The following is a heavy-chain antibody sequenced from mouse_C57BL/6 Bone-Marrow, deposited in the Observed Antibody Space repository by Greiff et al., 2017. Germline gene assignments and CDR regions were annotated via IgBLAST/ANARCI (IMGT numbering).Heavy chain of an antibody. CDR1: GYTFTSYW. CDR3: AREGYSSSGAWFAY. Sequence: QVQLQQPGTELVKPGASVKLSCKASGYTFTSYWMHWVKQRPGQGLEWIGNINPSNGGTNYNAKFKSKATLTADKSSSTAYMQLSSLTSEDSAVYYGAREGYSSSGAWFAYWGQGTLVTVSA. V-gene: IGHV1-53*01. J-gene: IGHJ3*01. CDR2: INPSNGGT. D-gene: IGHD3-1*01.